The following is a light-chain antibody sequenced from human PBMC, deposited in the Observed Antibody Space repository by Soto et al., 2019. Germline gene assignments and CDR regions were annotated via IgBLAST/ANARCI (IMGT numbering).Light chain of an antibody. CDR2: AVS. J-gene: IGKJ2*01. Sequence: EIVLTQSPGTLSLSPGERATLSCRASQSITSNYLAWYQQKPGQAPRLLVYAVSGRPNGIPDRFSGSGSGTDFTLTISRLEPEGFALYCCQQYGRSPYTFGQGTQLEIK. V-gene: IGKV3-20*01. CDR3: QQYGRSPYT. CDR1: QSITSNY.